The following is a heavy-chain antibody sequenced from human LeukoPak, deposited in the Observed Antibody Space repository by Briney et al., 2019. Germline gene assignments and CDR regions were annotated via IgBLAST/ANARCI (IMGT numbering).Heavy chain of an antibody. Sequence: GRSLRLSCAASGFTFSSYGMHWVRQAPGKGLEWVAVISYDGSNKYYADSVKGRFTISRDNSKNTLYLQMNSLRVEDTAVYYCAKDQGYSYGHSLDYWGQGTLVTVSS. CDR3: AKDQGYSYGHSLDY. V-gene: IGHV3-30*18. CDR2: ISYDGSNK. D-gene: IGHD5-18*01. J-gene: IGHJ4*02. CDR1: GFTFSSYG.